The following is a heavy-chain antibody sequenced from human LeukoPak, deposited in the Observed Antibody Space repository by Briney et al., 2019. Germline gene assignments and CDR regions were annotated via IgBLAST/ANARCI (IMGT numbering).Heavy chain of an antibody. D-gene: IGHD2-21*01. Sequence: SETLSLTCTVSGGSISSYFWSWIRQPPGKGLEWIGYIYHSGTTYYNPSLASRVTISVDRSKNQFSLKLSSVTAADTAVYYCARAGHTSSAFDIWGQRTMVTVSS. J-gene: IGHJ3*02. CDR1: GGSISSYF. V-gene: IGHV4-59*12. CDR2: IYHSGTT. CDR3: ARAGHTSSAFDI.